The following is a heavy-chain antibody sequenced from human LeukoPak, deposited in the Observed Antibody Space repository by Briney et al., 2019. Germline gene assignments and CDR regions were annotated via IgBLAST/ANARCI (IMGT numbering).Heavy chain of an antibody. J-gene: IGHJ4*02. CDR2: ISWNSGSI. D-gene: IGHD2-15*01. Sequence: GGSLRLSCAASGFTFSDYYMSWIRQAPGKGLEWVSGISWNSGSIGYADSVKGRFTISRDNAKNSLYLQMNSLRAEDTALYYCAKDIGEDLAVAAALDYWGQGTLVTVSS. V-gene: IGHV3-9*01. CDR1: GFTFSDYY. CDR3: AKDIGEDLAVAAALDY.